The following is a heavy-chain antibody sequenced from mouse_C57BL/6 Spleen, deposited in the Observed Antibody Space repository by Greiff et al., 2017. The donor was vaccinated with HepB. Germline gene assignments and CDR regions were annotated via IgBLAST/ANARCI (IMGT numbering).Heavy chain of an antibody. D-gene: IGHD1-1*01. V-gene: IGHV1-20*01. CDR3: ARSVITTVVATYYAMDY. J-gene: IGHJ4*01. CDR2: INPYNGDT. Sequence: EVQLQQSGPELVKPGDSVKISCKASGYSFTGYFMNWVMQSHGKSLEWIGRINPYNGDTFYNQKFKGKATLTVDKSSSTAHMELRSLTSEDSAVYYCARSVITTVVATYYAMDYWGQGTSVTVSS. CDR1: GYSFTGYF.